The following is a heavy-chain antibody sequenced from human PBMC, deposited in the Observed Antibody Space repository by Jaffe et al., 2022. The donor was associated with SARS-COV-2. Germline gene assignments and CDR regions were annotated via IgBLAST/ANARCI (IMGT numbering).Heavy chain of an antibody. D-gene: IGHD3-10*01. Sequence: EVQLVESGGGLVQPGRSLRLSCEASGFTFNDYAMHWVRQPPGKGLEWVSGITWNRGRIDYADSVKGRFTISRDNAKNSLYLYMSSLRAEDTALYYCAKDIGYFGSGSRIFYMDVWGKGTTVTVSS. V-gene: IGHV3-9*01. CDR2: ITWNRGRI. CDR1: GFTFNDYA. CDR3: AKDIGYFGSGSRIFYMDV. J-gene: IGHJ6*03.